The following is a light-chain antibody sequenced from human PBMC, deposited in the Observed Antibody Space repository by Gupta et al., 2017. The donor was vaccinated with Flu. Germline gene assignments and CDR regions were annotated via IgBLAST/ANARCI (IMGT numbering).Light chain of an antibody. Sequence: DVVMTQSPLPLPVTLGQPASISCRSSQSLVYSVGNIYLHWFQQRPGQSPRRLIYQVSHRESGVPDRFSGSGSGTDFTLKISRVEAEDVGVYYCMQGSRWPWAFGQGTKVEIK. CDR3: MQGSRWPWA. CDR2: QVS. CDR1: QSLVYSVGNIY. J-gene: IGKJ1*01. V-gene: IGKV2-30*01.